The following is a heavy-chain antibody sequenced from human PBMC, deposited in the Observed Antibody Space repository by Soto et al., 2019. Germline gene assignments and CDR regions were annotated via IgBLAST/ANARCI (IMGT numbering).Heavy chain of an antibody. V-gene: IGHV3-33*01. D-gene: IGHD3-3*01. Sequence: GGSLRLSCAASGFTFSSYVMHWVCQAPGKGLEWVAVIWYDGSNKYYADSVKGRFTISRDNSKNTLYLQMNSLRAEDTAVYYCARDRLYDDLWANNWFEPWGQGTLVTVSS. CDR3: ARDRLYDDLWANNWFEP. J-gene: IGHJ5*02. CDR2: IWYDGSNK. CDR1: GFTFSSYV.